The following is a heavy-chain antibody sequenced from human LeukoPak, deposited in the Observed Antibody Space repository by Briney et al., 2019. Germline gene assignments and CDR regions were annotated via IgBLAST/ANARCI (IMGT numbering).Heavy chain of an antibody. CDR3: ARPGTGYTLDY. Sequence: ASVKVSCKASGGTFSSYAIRWVRQAPGQGLEWMGRIIPILGIANYAQKFQGRVTITADKSTSTAYMELSSLRSEDTAVYYCARPGTGYTLDYWGQGTLVTVSS. CDR2: IIPILGIA. V-gene: IGHV1-69*04. J-gene: IGHJ4*02. CDR1: GGTFSSYA. D-gene: IGHD3-9*01.